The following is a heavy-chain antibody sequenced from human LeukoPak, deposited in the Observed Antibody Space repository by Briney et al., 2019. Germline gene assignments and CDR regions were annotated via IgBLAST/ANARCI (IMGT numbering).Heavy chain of an antibody. V-gene: IGHV3-30*02. CDR2: IWYGGSNK. CDR3: AKGVIKLWFGELES. D-gene: IGHD3-10*01. CDR1: GFTFSSYG. J-gene: IGHJ5*02. Sequence: GGSLRLSCAASGFTFSSYGMHWVRQAPGKGLEWVAVIWYGGSNKYYADSVKGRFTISRDNSKNTLYLQMNSLRAEDTAVYYCAKGVIKLWFGELESWGQGTLVTVSS.